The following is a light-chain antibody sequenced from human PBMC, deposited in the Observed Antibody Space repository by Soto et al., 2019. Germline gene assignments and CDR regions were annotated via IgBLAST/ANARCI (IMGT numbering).Light chain of an antibody. Sequence: SVLTQPASVSGSPGQSITIPCTGTRSDVGSYTLVSWYQQHPGQAPKLIIYEVTKRPSGVSFRLSGSKSGNTASLTISGLQAEDEADYYCSSYAGSNAVVVFGGGTKLTVL. V-gene: IGLV2-23*02. CDR2: EVT. CDR3: SSYAGSNAVVV. J-gene: IGLJ2*01. CDR1: RSDVGSYTL.